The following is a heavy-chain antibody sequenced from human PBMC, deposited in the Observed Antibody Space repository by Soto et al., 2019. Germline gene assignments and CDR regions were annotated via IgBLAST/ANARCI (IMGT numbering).Heavy chain of an antibody. CDR2: IYSGGST. Sequence: EVQLVESGGGLVQPGGSLRLSCAASGFTVSSNYMSWVRQAPGKGLEWVSVIYSGGSTYYADSVKGRFTISRDNSKNTLYLQVNSLRAEDTAVYYCARGNDFWSGYSPGYYYMDVWGKGTTVTVSS. V-gene: IGHV3-66*01. D-gene: IGHD3-3*01. CDR1: GFTVSSNY. CDR3: ARGNDFWSGYSPGYYYMDV. J-gene: IGHJ6*03.